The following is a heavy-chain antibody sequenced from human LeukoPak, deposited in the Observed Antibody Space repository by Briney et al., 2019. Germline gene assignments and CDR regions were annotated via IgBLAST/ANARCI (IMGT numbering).Heavy chain of an antibody. Sequence: GRSLRHSCAASGFTFSSYGMHWVRQAPGKGLEWVAVISYDGSNKYYADSVKGRFTISRDNSKNTLYLQMNSLRAEDTAVYYCAKMNSGDHDYWGQGTLVTVSS. CDR2: ISYDGSNK. D-gene: IGHD4-17*01. CDR3: AKMNSGDHDY. V-gene: IGHV3-30*18. CDR1: GFTFSSYG. J-gene: IGHJ4*02.